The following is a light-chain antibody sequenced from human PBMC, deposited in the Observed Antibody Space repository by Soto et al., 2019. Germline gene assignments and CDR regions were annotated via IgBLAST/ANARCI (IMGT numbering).Light chain of an antibody. Sequence: EIVMTQSPAPLSVSPGERASLSCRASQSVSTNLAWYQQKPAQAPRLLIYGASTRATGIPGRFSGGGSGTEFTLTISSLQSEDFAVYYCQQYNNWPTFGQGTKVDIK. CDR1: QSVSTN. J-gene: IGKJ1*01. V-gene: IGKV3-15*01. CDR3: QQYNNWPT. CDR2: GAS.